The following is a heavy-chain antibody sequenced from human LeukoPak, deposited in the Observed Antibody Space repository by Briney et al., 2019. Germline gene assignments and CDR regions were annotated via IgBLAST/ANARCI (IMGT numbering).Heavy chain of an antibody. Sequence: GGSLRLSCAASGFAFSSYRMNWVRQAPGKGLEWVSYISSSGSTIYYADSVKGRFTISRDNAKNSLYLQMNSLRAEDTAVYYCARVGNYYDSSGYYSFYYYYMDVWGKGTTVTISS. CDR2: ISSSGSTI. CDR1: GFAFSSYR. CDR3: ARVGNYYDSSGYYSFYYYYMDV. J-gene: IGHJ6*03. D-gene: IGHD3-22*01. V-gene: IGHV3-48*04.